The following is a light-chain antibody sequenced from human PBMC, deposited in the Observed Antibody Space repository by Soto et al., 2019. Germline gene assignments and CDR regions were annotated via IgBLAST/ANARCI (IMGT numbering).Light chain of an antibody. CDR3: QQCGSSPWT. V-gene: IGKV3-20*01. Sequence: EIVLTPSPGTLSLSPGERATLSCRASQSVSSYYLAWYQQKPGQAPRLLIYAASSRATGIPDRFSGGGSGTDFTRTISRLEPEDFAVYYCQQCGSSPWTFGQGTKVEIK. J-gene: IGKJ1*01. CDR2: AAS. CDR1: QSVSSYY.